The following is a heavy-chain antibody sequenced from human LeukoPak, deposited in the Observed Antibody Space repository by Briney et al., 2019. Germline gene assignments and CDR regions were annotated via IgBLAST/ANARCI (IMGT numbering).Heavy chain of an antibody. CDR3: AKGGGRQLYGYFDY. CDR2: ISGSGGST. Sequence: GGSLGLSCAASGFTFSSYAMSWVRQAPGKGLEWVSAISGSGGSTYYADSVKGRFTISRDNSKNTLYLQMNSLRAEDTAVYYCAKGGGRQLYGYFDYWGQGTLVTVSS. CDR1: GFTFSSYA. V-gene: IGHV3-23*01. J-gene: IGHJ4*02. D-gene: IGHD5-18*01.